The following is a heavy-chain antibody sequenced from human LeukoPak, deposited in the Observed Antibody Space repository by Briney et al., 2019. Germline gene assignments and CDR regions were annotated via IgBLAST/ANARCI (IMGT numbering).Heavy chain of an antibody. CDR1: GCTFSSYA. V-gene: IGHV3-23*01. CDR2: ISGSGGST. Sequence: GGSLRLSCAASGCTFSSYAMSWVRQAPGKGLEWVSAISGSGGSTYYADSVKGRFTISRDNSRNTLYLQMNSLRAEDTALYYCAKVQDYYGNFDYWGQGTLVTVSS. CDR3: AKVQDYYGNFDY. D-gene: IGHD3-10*01. J-gene: IGHJ4*02.